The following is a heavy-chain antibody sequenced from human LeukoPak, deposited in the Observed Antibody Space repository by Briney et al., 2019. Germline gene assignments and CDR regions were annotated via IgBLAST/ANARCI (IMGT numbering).Heavy chain of an antibody. CDR1: GFTFSSYA. J-gene: IGHJ4*02. CDR3: ARVVGAMDY. Sequence: PGRSLRLSCAASGFTFSSYAMHWVRQAPGKGLEWVAFISYDGSNKYYADSVEGRLTISRDNSKNTLYLQMNSLRAEDTAVYYCARVVGAMDYWGQGTLVTVSS. CDR2: ISYDGSNK. V-gene: IGHV3-30-3*01. D-gene: IGHD1-26*01.